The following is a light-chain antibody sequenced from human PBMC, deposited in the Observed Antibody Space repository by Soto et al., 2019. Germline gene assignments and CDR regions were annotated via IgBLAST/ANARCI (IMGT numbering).Light chain of an antibody. CDR1: QSVSSN. Sequence: EIVMTQSPATLSVSPGERATLSCRASQSVSSNLAWYQQKPGQAPRLLIYGASTRATGIPARFSGSGSGTEFTLTISSLQYEDFGVYYCQLYNNWWTFGQGTKVDIK. V-gene: IGKV3-15*01. CDR2: GAS. CDR3: QLYNNWWT. J-gene: IGKJ1*01.